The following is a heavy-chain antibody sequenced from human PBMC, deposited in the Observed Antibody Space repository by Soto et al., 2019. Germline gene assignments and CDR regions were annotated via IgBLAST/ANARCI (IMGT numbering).Heavy chain of an antibody. D-gene: IGHD6-13*01. CDR3: ARDPAAGPYYYYGMDV. Sequence: GASVKVSCKASGYTFTSYYMHWVRQAPGQGLEWMGIINPSGGSTSYAQKFQGRVTMTRDTSTSTVYMELSSLRSEDTAVYYCARDPAAGPYYYYGMDVWGKGTTVTVCS. CDR1: GYTFTSYY. V-gene: IGHV1-46*01. CDR2: INPSGGST. J-gene: IGHJ6*04.